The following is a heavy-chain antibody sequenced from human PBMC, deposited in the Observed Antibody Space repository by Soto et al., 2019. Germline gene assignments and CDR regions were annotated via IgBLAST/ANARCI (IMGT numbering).Heavy chain of an antibody. Sequence: GGSLRLSCAASGFTFSSYEMNWVRQAPGKGLEWVSYISSSGSTIYYADSVKGRFTISRDNAKNSLYLQMNSLRAEDTAVYYCARDKFMRYNWNHGPSGSNYYYYYGMDVWGQGTTVTVSS. CDR2: ISSSGSTI. J-gene: IGHJ6*02. CDR3: ARDKFMRYNWNHGPSGSNYYYYYGMDV. CDR1: GFTFSSYE. D-gene: IGHD1-20*01. V-gene: IGHV3-48*03.